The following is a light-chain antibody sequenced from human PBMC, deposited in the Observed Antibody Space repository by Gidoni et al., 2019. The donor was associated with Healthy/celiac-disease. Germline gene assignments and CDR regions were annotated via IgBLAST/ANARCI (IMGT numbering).Light chain of an antibody. CDR2: EVS. J-gene: IGLJ2*01. CDR3: CSYAGSSTLV. Sequence: QSALTQPASGSGSPGQSITISCTGTSSDVGSYNLVSWYQQHPGKAPKLMIYEVSKPPSGVSNRFSGSKSGNTASLTISGLQAEDEADYYCCSYAGSSTLVFGGGTKLTVL. CDR1: SSDVGSYNL. V-gene: IGLV2-23*02.